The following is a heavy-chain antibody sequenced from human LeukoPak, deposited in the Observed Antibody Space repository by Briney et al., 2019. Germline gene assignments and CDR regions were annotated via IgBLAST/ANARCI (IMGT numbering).Heavy chain of an antibody. CDR3: ARELTGYSRSKFDP. CDR1: GGSISSYY. CDR2: IYYSGST. V-gene: IGHV4-39*07. J-gene: IGHJ5*02. Sequence: KPSETLSLTCTVSGGSISSYYWSWIRQPPGKGLEWIGSIYYSGSTYYNPSLKSRVTISVDTSKNQFSLKLSSVTAADTAVYYCARELTGYSRSKFDPWGQGTLVTVSS. D-gene: IGHD6-13*01.